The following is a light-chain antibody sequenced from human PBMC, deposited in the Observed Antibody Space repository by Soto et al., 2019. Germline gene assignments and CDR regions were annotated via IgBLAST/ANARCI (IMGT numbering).Light chain of an antibody. CDR3: QQHYRYPVT. Sequence: IQLTQSPSSLSASVGDRVTITCRASQGISSYLAWHQQKPGKAPKLLIYAASTLQSGVPSRFSGSGSGKDFTLTISSLLPEYFANYYSQQHYRYPVTSGGGNKLDIX. V-gene: IGKV1-9*01. CDR1: QGISSY. J-gene: IGKJ4*01. CDR2: AAS.